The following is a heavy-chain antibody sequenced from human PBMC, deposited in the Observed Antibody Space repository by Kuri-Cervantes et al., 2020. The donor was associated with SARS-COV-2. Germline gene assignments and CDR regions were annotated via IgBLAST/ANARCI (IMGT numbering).Heavy chain of an antibody. V-gene: IGHV3-21*06. CDR2: ISSSSSYI. D-gene: IGHD3-3*01. CDR1: GFTFSSYS. Sequence: RGSLRLSCAASGFTFSSYSMNWVRQAPGKGLEWVSSISSSSSYIYYADSVKGRFTISRDNAKNLLFLQMNSLRVEDTAIYYCARSSSRSYDFASGLRVTPTDFWGQGTLVTVSS. CDR3: ARSSSRSYDFASGLRVTPTDF. J-gene: IGHJ4*02.